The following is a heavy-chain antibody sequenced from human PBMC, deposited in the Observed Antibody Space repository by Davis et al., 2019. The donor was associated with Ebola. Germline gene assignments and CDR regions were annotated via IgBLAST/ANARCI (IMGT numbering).Heavy chain of an antibody. D-gene: IGHD2-15*01. J-gene: IGHJ6*02. CDR2: ISSSSSYI. V-gene: IGHV3-21*01. Sequence: GESLKISCAASGFTFSDYSMNWVRQAPGKGLEWVSSISSSSSYIYYADSVKGRFTISRDNAKNSLYLQMNSLRAEDTAVYYCARDPTFTVVVVAATGYYGMDVWGQGTTVTVSS. CDR3: ARDPTFTVVVVAATGYYGMDV. CDR1: GFTFSDYS.